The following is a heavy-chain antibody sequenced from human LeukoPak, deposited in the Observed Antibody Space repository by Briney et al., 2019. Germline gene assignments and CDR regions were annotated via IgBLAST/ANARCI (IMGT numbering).Heavy chain of an antibody. D-gene: IGHD3-10*01. CDR2: ISYDGSNK. CDR3: AILWFGELLLTRDYFDY. J-gene: IGHJ4*02. V-gene: IGHV3-30-3*01. Sequence: GRSLRLSCAASGFTFSSYAMHWVRQAPGKGLEWVAVISYDGSNKYYADSVKGRFTISRDNSKNTLYLQMNSLRAEDTAVYYCAILWFGELLLTRDYFDYWGQGTLVTVSS. CDR1: GFTFSSYA.